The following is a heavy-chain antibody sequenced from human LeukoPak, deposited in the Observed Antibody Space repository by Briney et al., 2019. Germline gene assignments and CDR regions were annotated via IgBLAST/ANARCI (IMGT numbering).Heavy chain of an antibody. D-gene: IGHD3-22*01. CDR2: INPNSGGT. CDR3: AREPLWYDSSGVDY. CDR1: GYTFTGYY. Sequence: ASVTVSCKASGYTFTGYYMHWVRQAPGRGLEWMGRINPNSGGTNYAQKFQGRVTMTRDTSIGTAYMELSRLRSDDTAVYYCAREPLWYDSSGVDYWGQGTLVTVSS. V-gene: IGHV1-2*06. J-gene: IGHJ4*02.